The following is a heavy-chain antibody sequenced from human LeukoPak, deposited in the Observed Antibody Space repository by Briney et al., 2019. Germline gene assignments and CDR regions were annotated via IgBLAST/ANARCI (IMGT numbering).Heavy chain of an antibody. CDR2: INHSGST. Sequence: PSETLSLTCAVYGGSFSGYYWSWIRQPPGKGLEWIGEINHSGSTNYNPSLKSRVTISVDTSKHQFSLKLSSVTAADTAVYYCARAYDITYDYWGQGTLVTVSS. CDR1: GGSFSGYY. J-gene: IGHJ4*02. V-gene: IGHV4-34*01. D-gene: IGHD3-9*01. CDR3: ARAYDITYDY.